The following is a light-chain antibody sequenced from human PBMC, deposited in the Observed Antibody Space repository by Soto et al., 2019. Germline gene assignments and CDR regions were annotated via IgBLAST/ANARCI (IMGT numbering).Light chain of an antibody. CDR2: DVS. CDR1: SGDVGGYNF. V-gene: IGLV2-11*01. CDR3: CSYGGSYTWV. Sequence: QSALTQPRSVSGSPGQSVTISCTGTSGDVGGYNFVSWYQQHPGKAPTLMIFDVSQRPSGVPDRFSGSKSGNTASLTISGLQADDEDDYYCCSYGGSYTWVFGGGTKLTVL. J-gene: IGLJ3*02.